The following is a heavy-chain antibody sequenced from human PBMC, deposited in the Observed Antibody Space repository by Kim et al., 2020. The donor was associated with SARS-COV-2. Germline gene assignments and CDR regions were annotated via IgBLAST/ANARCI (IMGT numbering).Heavy chain of an antibody. CDR3: SRGFTTLAY. CDR1: GFTFDDYA. J-gene: IGHJ4*02. D-gene: IGHD3-3*01. Sequence: GGSLRLSCTTSGFTFDDYAMSWVRQAPGKGLEWLGFIRSEAYGGTTEYAASVKRRFTIARQESKSTAYLHMNSLNTEDTAGYDCSRGFTTLAYWGQGTLVTVSS. CDR2: IRSEAYGGTT. V-gene: IGHV3-49*04.